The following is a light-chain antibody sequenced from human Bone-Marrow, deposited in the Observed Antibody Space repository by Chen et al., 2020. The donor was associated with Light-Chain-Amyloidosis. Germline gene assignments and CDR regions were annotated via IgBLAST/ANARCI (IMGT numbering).Light chain of an antibody. CDR3: QSYDSSNHEV. CDR2: EDN. V-gene: IGLV6-57*02. J-gene: IGLJ3*02. Sequence: NFMLTQPHSVSDSPGQTVTISCTGSSGSIASNYVQWYQQRPGSAPTTVIYEDNQRPSGVPDRFSGSIDSSSNSASLTISGLKTEDEADYYCQSYDSSNHEVFGGGTKLTVL. CDR1: SGSIASNY.